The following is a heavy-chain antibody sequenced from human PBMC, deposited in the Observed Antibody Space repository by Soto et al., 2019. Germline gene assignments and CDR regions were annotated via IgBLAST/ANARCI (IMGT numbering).Heavy chain of an antibody. CDR2: INHSGST. CDR3: ARGYCSSTSCYEDV. J-gene: IGHJ6*04. Sequence: SETLSLTCAVYGGSFSGYYWSWIRQPPGKGLEWIGEINHSGSTNYNPSLKSRVTISVDTSKNQFSLKLSSVTAADTAVYYCARGYCSSTSCYEDVWGKGTTVTVSS. V-gene: IGHV4-34*01. CDR1: GGSFSGYY. D-gene: IGHD2-2*01.